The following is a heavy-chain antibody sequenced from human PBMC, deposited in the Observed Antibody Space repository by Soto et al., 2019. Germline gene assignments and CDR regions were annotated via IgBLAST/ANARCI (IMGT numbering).Heavy chain of an antibody. CDR1: GYTFTSYY. Sequence: ASVKVSCKASGYTFTSYYMHWVRQAPGQGLEWMGIINPSGGSTSYAQKFQGRVTMTRDTSTSTVYMGLSSLRPEDTAVYYCAPESYIAMNPVRFDYWRLGTLVTVS. V-gene: IGHV1-46*01. J-gene: IGHJ4*01. CDR3: APESYIAMNPVRFDY. D-gene: IGHD3-22*01. CDR2: INPSGGST.